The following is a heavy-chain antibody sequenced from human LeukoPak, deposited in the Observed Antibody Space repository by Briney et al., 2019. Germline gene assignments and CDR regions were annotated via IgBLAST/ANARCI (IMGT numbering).Heavy chain of an antibody. CDR1: GFTFHEHD. J-gene: IGHJ4*02. CDR2: ISWNAKNI. D-gene: IGHD7-27*01. CDR3: AKDVSGESVY. V-gene: IGHV3-9*01. Sequence: GRSLRLSCAASGFTFHEHDMHWVRQVPGKGLEWVSGISWNAKNIGYAFSVEGRFTISRDNTKNSLFLQMDSLRREDTALYYCAKDVSGESVYWGQGTLVTVSS.